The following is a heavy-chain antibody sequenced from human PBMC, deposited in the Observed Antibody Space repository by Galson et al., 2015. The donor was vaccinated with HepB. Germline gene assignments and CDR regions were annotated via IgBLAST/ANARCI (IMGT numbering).Heavy chain of an antibody. D-gene: IGHD3-10*01. V-gene: IGHV4-39*01. J-gene: IGHJ4*02. CDR1: GDSISSSSSFF. CDR2: IYSSGTT. Sequence: ETLSLTCTVSGDSISSSSSFFWGWIRQPPGQGLEWIGLIYSSGTTYYNPSLESRVTISVDTSNNQFSLKLNSVTAADTAVYYCASLWFGELFFPWTNDYWGQGALVTVSS. CDR3: ASLWFGELFFPWTNDY.